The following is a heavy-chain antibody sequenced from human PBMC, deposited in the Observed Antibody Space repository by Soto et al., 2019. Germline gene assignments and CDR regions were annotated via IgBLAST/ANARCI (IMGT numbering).Heavy chain of an antibody. CDR3: ATMERLFDY. CDR1: GFSFSNYW. D-gene: IGHD3-3*01. V-gene: IGHV3-74*01. CDR2: INGDGSST. Sequence: GSLRLSCAASGFSFSNYWMHWVRLGPGKGLVWVSRINGDGSSTAYADSVKGRFTISRDNAKNTLYLQMNSLRAEDTAVYYCATMERLFDYWGQGTLVTVSS. J-gene: IGHJ4*02.